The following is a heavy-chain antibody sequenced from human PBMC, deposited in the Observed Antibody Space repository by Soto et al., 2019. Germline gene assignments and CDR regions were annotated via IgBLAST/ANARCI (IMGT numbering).Heavy chain of an antibody. CDR3: AGGRDQPPVGLYFES. D-gene: IGHD1-26*01. CDR1: GGAFTDYI. CDR2: IIPMFGTP. J-gene: IGHJ4*02. V-gene: IGHV1-69*01. Sequence: QVQLVQSGAEVEKPGSSVKVSCKASGGAFTDYIFDWVRQAPGQGLEWMGGIIPMFGTPKYAQKFQHRVTISADVSTGTAYMELTRLRFDDTAVYYCAGGRDQPPVGLYFESWGEGTRVTVSS.